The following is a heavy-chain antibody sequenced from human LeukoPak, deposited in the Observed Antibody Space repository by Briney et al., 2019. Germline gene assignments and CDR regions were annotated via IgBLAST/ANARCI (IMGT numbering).Heavy chain of an antibody. CDR3: ADIGGGGSNTR. J-gene: IGHJ1*01. D-gene: IGHD2-15*01. CDR1: GFTFSSYW. CDR2: IRKKSDRYTT. V-gene: IGHV3-72*01. Sequence: GGSLRLSCAASGFTFSSYWMSWLRQAPGKGLEWVGLIRKKSDRYTTEYAASVKGRFTISRDDSTNSVYLQMSSLKSEDTAVYYCADIGGGGSNTRWGEGTVVTVSS.